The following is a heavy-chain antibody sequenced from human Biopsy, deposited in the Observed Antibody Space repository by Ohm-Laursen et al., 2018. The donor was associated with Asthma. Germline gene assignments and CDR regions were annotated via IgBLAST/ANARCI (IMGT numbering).Heavy chain of an antibody. V-gene: IGHV1-69*06. CDR1: GDSFSIYT. J-gene: IGHJ6*02. D-gene: IGHD3-3*01. CDR2: LSPMIGRA. Sequence: SSVKVSCKASGDSFSIYTYSWVRQAPGQGLEWMGGLSPMIGRANYAQKFQGRVTISADRPTSTAYMELSSLTIEDTAVYYCARAVTILQEWSGGMDVWGQGTTVTVSS. CDR3: ARAVTILQEWSGGMDV.